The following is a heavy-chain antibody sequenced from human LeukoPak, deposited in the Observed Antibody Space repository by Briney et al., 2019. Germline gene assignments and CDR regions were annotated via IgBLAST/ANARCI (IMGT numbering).Heavy chain of an antibody. Sequence: GGSLRLSCAASGFTFSSYSMNWVRQAPGKGLEWVSSISSSSSYIYYADSVKGRFTISRDNSKNTLYLQMNSLRAEDTAVYYCAKGLYYYDSTGYYAGHYWGQGTLVTVSS. CDR2: ISSSSSYI. CDR3: AKGLYYYDSTGYYAGHY. D-gene: IGHD3-22*01. V-gene: IGHV3-21*01. CDR1: GFTFSSYS. J-gene: IGHJ4*02.